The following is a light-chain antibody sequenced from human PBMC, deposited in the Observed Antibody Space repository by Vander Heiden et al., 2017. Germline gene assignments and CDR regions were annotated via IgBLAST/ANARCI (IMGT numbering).Light chain of an antibody. J-gene: IGKJ4*01. V-gene: IGKV1-39*01. CDR3: QQSDSTPLT. CDR1: QSISSY. CDR2: AAS. Sequence: DIQMTQSPSSLSASVGDRVTITCRASQSISSYLNWYQQKPGKAPKLLIYAASSLQSGVPSRFSGNGSGTDLTLTISSLQPEDFATYYCQQSDSTPLTFGGGTKVEIK.